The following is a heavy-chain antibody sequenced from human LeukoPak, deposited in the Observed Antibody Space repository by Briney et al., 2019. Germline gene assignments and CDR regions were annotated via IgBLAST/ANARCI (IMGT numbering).Heavy chain of an antibody. D-gene: IGHD1-26*01. Sequence: GGSLRLSCAASGFTVSSNYMSWVRQAPGKGLEWVSVLYSGGSTYYADSVKGRFTISRDDSKNTVYLEMNSLRAEDTAVYYRARDVLVGIGPKLSNYYYYMDVWGKGTTVTVSS. CDR2: LYSGGST. CDR3: ARDVLVGIGPKLSNYYYYMDV. J-gene: IGHJ6*03. CDR1: GFTVSSNY. V-gene: IGHV3-53*01.